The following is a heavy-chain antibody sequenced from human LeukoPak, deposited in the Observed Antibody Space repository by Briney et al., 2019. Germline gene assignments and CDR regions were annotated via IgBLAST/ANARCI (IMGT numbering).Heavy chain of an antibody. V-gene: IGHV5-51*01. Sequence: GGSLKISCKGSGYSFTSYWIGWGRQMPGKGLEGMGIIYPGDSDTRYSPSFQGQVTISADKSISTAYLQWSSLKASDTAMYYCARQYILTGCPDYWGQGTLVTVSS. CDR2: IYPGDSDT. CDR1: GYSFTSYW. J-gene: IGHJ4*02. CDR3: ARQYILTGCPDY. D-gene: IGHD3-9*01.